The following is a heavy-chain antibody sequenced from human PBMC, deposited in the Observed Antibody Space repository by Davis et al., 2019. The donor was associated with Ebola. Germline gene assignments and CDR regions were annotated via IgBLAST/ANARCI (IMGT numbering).Heavy chain of an antibody. CDR3: ARVQTGYYFDSSDSPSWFAP. V-gene: IGHV1-46*01. CDR1: GYSFTSYY. D-gene: IGHD3-22*01. Sequence: ASVKVSCKAAGYSFTSYYMHWVRQAPGQGLEWMGMINPSGGSTSYAQIFQGRVTMTRDTSTSTVYMELSSLRSEDTAVYYCARVQTGYYFDSSDSPSWFAPWGQGTLVTVSS. CDR2: INPSGGST. J-gene: IGHJ5*02.